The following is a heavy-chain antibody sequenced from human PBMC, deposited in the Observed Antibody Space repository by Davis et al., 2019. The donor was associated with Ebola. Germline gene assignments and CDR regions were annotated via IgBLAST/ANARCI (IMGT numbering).Heavy chain of an antibody. J-gene: IGHJ4*02. Sequence: GGSLRLSCAASGFTLRSYGMHWVRQAPGKGLEWVAVISYDGSNEYYADSVKGRFTISRDNAKNTLYLQMNSLRAEDTAVYYCARGEQQLADYWGQGTLVTVSS. CDR3: ARGEQQLADY. D-gene: IGHD6-13*01. CDR2: ISYDGSNE. CDR1: GFTLRSYG. V-gene: IGHV3-30*03.